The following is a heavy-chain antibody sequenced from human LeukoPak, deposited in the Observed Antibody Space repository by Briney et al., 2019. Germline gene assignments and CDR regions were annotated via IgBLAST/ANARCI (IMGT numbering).Heavy chain of an antibody. CDR1: GGSISSGSYY. Sequence: TSETLSLTCTVSGGSISSGSYYWNWIRQPAGKGLEWIGRIYTSGSTNYNPSLKSRVTISLDTSKNQFSLKLSSVTAADTAVYYCARSPYLRTYGYGPWELPVSYFDCWGHGTLVTVSS. CDR2: IYTSGST. CDR3: ARSPYLRTYGYGPWELPVSYFDC. J-gene: IGHJ4*01. V-gene: IGHV4-61*02. D-gene: IGHD1-26*01.